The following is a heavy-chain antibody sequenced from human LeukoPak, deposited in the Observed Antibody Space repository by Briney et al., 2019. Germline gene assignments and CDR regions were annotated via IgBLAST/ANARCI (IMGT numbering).Heavy chain of an antibody. V-gene: IGHV3-30*03. CDR2: ISYDGSNK. CDR1: GFTFSNYG. Sequence: PGGSLRLSCAASGFTFSNYGMHWVRQAPGKGLEWVAVISYDGSNKYYADSVKGRFTISRDNSKNTLYLQMNSLRAEDTAVYYCARQLWFGSGDYWGQGTLVTVSS. J-gene: IGHJ4*02. D-gene: IGHD3-10*01. CDR3: ARQLWFGSGDY.